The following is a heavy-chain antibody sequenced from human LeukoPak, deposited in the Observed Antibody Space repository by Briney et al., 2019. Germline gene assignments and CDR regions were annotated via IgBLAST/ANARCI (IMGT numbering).Heavy chain of an antibody. D-gene: IGHD2-2*02. CDR1: GYTFTSYD. J-gene: IGHJ6*02. V-gene: IGHV1-8*01. CDR3: ARVVWYCSSTSCYIYYYYYGMDV. CDR2: MNPNSGNT. Sequence: GASVKVSCKASGYTFTSYDINWVRQATGQGLEWMGWMNPNSGNTGYAQKFQGRVTMTRNTSISTAYMELSSLRSEDTAVYYCARVVWYCSSTSCYIYYYYYGMDVWGQGTTVTVSS.